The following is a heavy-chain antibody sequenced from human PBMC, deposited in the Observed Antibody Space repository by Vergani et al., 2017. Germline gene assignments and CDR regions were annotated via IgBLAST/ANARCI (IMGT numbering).Heavy chain of an antibody. CDR2: INAGNGNT. Sequence: QVQLVQSGAEVKKPGASVKVSCKASGYTFTSYAMHWVRQAPGQRLEWMGWINAGNGNTKYSQKVQGRVTITRDTSASTAYMELSSLRSEDTTVYYCARGWLGIGWFDPWGQGTLVTVSS. D-gene: IGHD1-26*01. CDR3: ARGWLGIGWFDP. CDR1: GYTFTSYA. V-gene: IGHV1-3*01. J-gene: IGHJ5*02.